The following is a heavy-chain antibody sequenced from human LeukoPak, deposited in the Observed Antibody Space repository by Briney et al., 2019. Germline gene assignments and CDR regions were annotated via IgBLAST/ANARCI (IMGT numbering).Heavy chain of an antibody. J-gene: IGHJ4*02. V-gene: IGHV3-30-3*01. Sequence: GGALRLSCVASEFTSSNYAMYWVRQAPVKGLEWLAVISYDGNNKFYADSVKGRFTISRDNSKNTLYLQMNSLRDEDTAVYYCARGDVWSGYYMYYFDYWGQGTLVTVSS. CDR3: ARGDVWSGYYMYYFDY. CDR1: EFTSSNYA. CDR2: ISYDGNNK. D-gene: IGHD3-3*01.